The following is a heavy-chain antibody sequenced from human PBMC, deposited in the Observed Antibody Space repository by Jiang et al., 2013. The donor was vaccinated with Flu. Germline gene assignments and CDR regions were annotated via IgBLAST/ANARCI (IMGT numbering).Heavy chain of an antibody. J-gene: IGHJ4*02. CDR2: IYYSGST. Sequence: KPSETLSLTCTVSGGSISSSSYYWGWIRQPPGKGLEWIGSIYYSGSTYYNPSLKSRVTIFVDTSKNQFSLKLSSVTAADTAVYYCARSPVITMVRGVIITVNRRGFDYWGQGTLVTVSS. CDR3: ARSPVITMVRGVIITVNRRGFDY. D-gene: IGHD3-10*01. CDR1: GGSISSSSYY. V-gene: IGHV4-39*01.